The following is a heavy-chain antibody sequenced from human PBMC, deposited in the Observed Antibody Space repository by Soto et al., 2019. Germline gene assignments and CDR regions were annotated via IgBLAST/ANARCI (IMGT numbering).Heavy chain of an antibody. V-gene: IGHV4-59*01. D-gene: IGHD3-22*01. Sequence: QVQLQESGPGLVKPSETLSLTCTVSGGSISNYYWSWIRQPPGKGLEWIGYIDDSGNTNYNPSLKRRVTPSVAPSKNQFSLKLSSVPAADTAVYYCARRAMIRVNSSSYGMDVWGQGTTVTVSS. CDR1: GGSISNYY. CDR2: IDDSGNT. CDR3: ARRAMIRVNSSSYGMDV. J-gene: IGHJ6*02.